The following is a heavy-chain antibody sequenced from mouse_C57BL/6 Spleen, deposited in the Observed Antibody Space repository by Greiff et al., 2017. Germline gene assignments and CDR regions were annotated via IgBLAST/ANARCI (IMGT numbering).Heavy chain of an antibody. CDR3: TRDYYGSSYWFAY. CDR1: GYTFTSYW. CDR2: IYPGNSDT. D-gene: IGHD1-1*01. Sequence: VQLQQSGTVLARPGASVKMSCKTSGYTFTSYWMHWVKQRPGQGLEWIGAIYPGNSDTSYNQKFKGKAKLTAVTSASTVYMELSSLTNEDSAVYYCTRDYYGSSYWFAYWGQGTLVTVSA. V-gene: IGHV1-5*01. J-gene: IGHJ3*01.